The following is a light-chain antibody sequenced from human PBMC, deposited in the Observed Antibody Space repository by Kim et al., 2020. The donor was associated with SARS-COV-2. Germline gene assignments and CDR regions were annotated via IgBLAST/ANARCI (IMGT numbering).Light chain of an antibody. CDR3: QAWDSSTHVV. J-gene: IGLJ2*01. CDR2: QDS. V-gene: IGLV3-1*01. CDR1: KLGDKY. Sequence: SYELTQPPSVCVSPGQTASITCSGDKLGDKYACWYQQKPGQSPVLVIYQDSKRPSGIPERFSGSNSGYTATLTISGTQAMDEADYYCQAWDSSTHVVFGRGTQLTVL.